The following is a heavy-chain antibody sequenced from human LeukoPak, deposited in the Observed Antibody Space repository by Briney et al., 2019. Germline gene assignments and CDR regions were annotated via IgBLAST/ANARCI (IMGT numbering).Heavy chain of an antibody. D-gene: IGHD3-22*01. Sequence: GASVKVSCKASGYTFTSYGISWVRQAPGQGLEWMGWISAYNGNTNYAQKLQGRVTMTTDTSTSTAYMELRSLRSDDTAVYYCARAVYYYDSSGGRDAFDIWGQGTMVTVSS. CDR2: ISAYNGNT. CDR1: GYTFTSYG. V-gene: IGHV1-18*01. CDR3: ARAVYYYDSSGGRDAFDI. J-gene: IGHJ3*02.